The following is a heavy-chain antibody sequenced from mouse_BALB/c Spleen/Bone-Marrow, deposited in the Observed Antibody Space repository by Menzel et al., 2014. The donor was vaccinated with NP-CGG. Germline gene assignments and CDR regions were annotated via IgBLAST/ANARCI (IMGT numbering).Heavy chain of an antibody. J-gene: IGHJ2*01. CDR3: ASYYRYSCDY. V-gene: IGHV14-3*02. CDR2: IDPANGNT. CDR1: GFNIKDTY. D-gene: IGHD2-14*01. Sequence: EVQLQQSGAELVKPGASVKLSCTGSGFNIKDTYMHRVKQRPEQGLEWIGRIDPANGNTKYDPKFQGKATITADTSSNTAYLQLSSLTSEDTAVYYCASYYRYSCDYWGQGTTLTVSS.